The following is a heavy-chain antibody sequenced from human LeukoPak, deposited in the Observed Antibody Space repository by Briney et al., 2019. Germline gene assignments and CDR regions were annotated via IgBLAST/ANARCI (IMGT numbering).Heavy chain of an antibody. V-gene: IGHV4-59*01. Sequence: SETLSLTCTVSGGSISNYYWSWIRQPPGKGLEWIGYIYYSGRVNYNPSLKSRVTISVDTSKNQFSLKLSSVTAADTAVYYCARDSAVSGYYYYGMDVWGQGTTVTVSS. CDR3: ARDSAVSGYYYYGMDV. D-gene: IGHD6-19*01. J-gene: IGHJ6*02. CDR1: GGSISNYY. CDR2: IYYSGRV.